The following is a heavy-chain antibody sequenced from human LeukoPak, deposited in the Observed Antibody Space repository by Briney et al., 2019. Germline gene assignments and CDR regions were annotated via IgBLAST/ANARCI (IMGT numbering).Heavy chain of an antibody. Sequence: GASVKVSCKASGYTFPGYYIHWVRQAPGEGLERMGWINPNSGDTSYAQKFQGRVTMTTDTSISTAYMELSRLRSDDTAVYYCARDPSYYDSGSYYKFFDYWGQGTLVTVSS. CDR1: GYTFPGYY. CDR2: INPNSGDT. D-gene: IGHD3-10*01. V-gene: IGHV1-2*02. CDR3: ARDPSYYDSGSYYKFFDY. J-gene: IGHJ4*02.